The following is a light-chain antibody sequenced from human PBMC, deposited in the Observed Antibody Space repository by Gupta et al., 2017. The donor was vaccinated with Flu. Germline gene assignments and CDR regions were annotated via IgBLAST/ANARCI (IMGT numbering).Light chain of an antibody. CDR2: KAS. V-gene: IGKV1-5*03. CDR3: LQYQSFPVT. J-gene: IGKJ4*01. CDR1: QTTNRW. Sequence: DLEMTQSPSTLCASVGARVSITCRASQTTNRWLAWYQEKPGNPPKFLISKASTLENGVPSRFSGSGSGTEFTLLISSLQPDDFATDFCLQYQSFPVTFGGGTRVEI.